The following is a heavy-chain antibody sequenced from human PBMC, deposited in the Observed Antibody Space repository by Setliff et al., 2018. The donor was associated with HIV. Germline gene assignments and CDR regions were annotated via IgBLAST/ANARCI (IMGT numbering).Heavy chain of an antibody. D-gene: IGHD1-1*01. CDR3: VRDINWAFDY. J-gene: IGHJ4*02. Sequence: GGSLRLSCAASGFTFSSFNMNWVRQAPGKGLEWVSYISSSTSTIYYADSVKGRFIISRDNAKNSLYLQMSSLRAEDTAVYFCVRDINWAFDYWGQGILVTVSS. CDR2: ISSSTSTI. V-gene: IGHV3-48*01. CDR1: GFTFSSFN.